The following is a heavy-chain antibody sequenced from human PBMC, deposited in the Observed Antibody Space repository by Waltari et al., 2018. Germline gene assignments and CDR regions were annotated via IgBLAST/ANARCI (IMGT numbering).Heavy chain of an antibody. J-gene: IGHJ4*02. CDR1: GLSIRGYT. CDR3: ARGYRYASSERFYLDY. V-gene: IGHV1-69*12. Sequence: QVQLAQSGAEVKSPGSSVTISCKASGLSIRGYTSSWARQAPGQGLEWMGGFIPLSGAQIYTQKFQGRLTITADGSTRTTVMELRNLRYEDTAVYFCARGYRYASSERFYLDYWGQGTPVIVSS. D-gene: IGHD3-16*02. CDR2: FIPLSGAQ.